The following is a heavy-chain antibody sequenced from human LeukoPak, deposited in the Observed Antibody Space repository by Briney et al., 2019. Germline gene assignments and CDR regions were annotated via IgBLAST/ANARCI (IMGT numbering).Heavy chain of an antibody. CDR2: IIPLFGTA. Sequence: ASVKVSCKASGGTFSSYAISWVRQAPGQGLEWMGGIIPLFGTANYAQNFQGRITITADTSTSTAYMELSSLRPEDTAVYYCARELTTVTTSHFDYWGQGTLVTVSS. CDR3: ARELTTVTTSHFDY. J-gene: IGHJ4*02. D-gene: IGHD4-17*01. V-gene: IGHV1-69*06. CDR1: GGTFSSYA.